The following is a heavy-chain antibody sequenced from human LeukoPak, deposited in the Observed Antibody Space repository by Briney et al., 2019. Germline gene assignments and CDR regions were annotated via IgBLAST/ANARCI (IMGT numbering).Heavy chain of an antibody. D-gene: IGHD5-12*01. J-gene: IGHJ3*02. CDR3: ARARLGSGYQGAFDI. CDR2: IKQDGSEK. CDR1: RFTFSSYW. Sequence: GGSLRLSCAASRFTFSSYWMSWVRQAPGKGLEWVANIKQDGSEKYYVDSVKGRFTISRDNAKNSLYLQMNSLRAEDTAVYYCARARLGSGYQGAFDIWGQGTMVTVSS. V-gene: IGHV3-7*01.